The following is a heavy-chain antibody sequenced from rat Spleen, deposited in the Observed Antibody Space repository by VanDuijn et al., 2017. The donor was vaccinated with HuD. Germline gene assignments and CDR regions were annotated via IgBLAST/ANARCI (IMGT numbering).Heavy chain of an antibody. CDR2: ISTGGGST. V-gene: IGHV5-27*01. D-gene: IGHD5-1*01. CDR1: GFTFSNYD. CDR3: TTDELGGFDY. J-gene: IGHJ2*01. Sequence: EVQLVESGGGLVQPGRSLKLSCAASGFTFSNYDMAWVRQAPTKGLEWVAYISTGGGSTYYRDSVKGRFTISRDNAKSTLYLQMDSLRSEDTATYYCTTDELGGFDYWGQGVMVTVSS.